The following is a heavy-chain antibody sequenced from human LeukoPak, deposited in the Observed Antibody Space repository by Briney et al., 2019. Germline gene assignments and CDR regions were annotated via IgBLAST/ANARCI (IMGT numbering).Heavy chain of an antibody. D-gene: IGHD3-22*01. CDR2: IYTSGST. V-gene: IGHV4-4*07. Sequence: SETLSLTCTVSGGSISSYYWSWIRQPAGKGLEWIGRIYTSGSTNYNPSLKSRVTMSVDTSKNQFSLKLSSVTAADTAVCYCARDRYYYDSSGPPSNWFDPWGQGTLVTVSS. J-gene: IGHJ5*02. CDR1: GGSISSYY. CDR3: ARDRYYYDSSGPPSNWFDP.